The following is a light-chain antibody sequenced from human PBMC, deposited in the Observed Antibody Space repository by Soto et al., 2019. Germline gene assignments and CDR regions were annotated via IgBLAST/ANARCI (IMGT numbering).Light chain of an antibody. CDR3: CSYAGSSTFVV. CDR1: SSDVGSYNL. CDR2: EGS. J-gene: IGLJ2*01. Sequence: QSVLTQPASVSGSPGQSITISCTGTSSDVGSYNLVSWYQQHPGKAPKLMIYEGSKRPSGVSNRFSGSKTGNTASLTISGLQAEDEADYYCCSYAGSSTFVVFGGGIKGTVL. V-gene: IGLV2-23*03.